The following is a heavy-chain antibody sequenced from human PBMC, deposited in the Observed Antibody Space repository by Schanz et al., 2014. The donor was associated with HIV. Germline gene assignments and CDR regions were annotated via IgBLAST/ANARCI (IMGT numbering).Heavy chain of an antibody. CDR3: ARAAFSSEYYYGMDV. D-gene: IGHD3-3*02. Sequence: QVQLVQSGAEVKKPGASVKVSCKASGYSFSDYYIHWVRQAPGQGLEWMGWINPKTGGTHLAQMFQGRVAVTRDTSINTAYMELSSLRSADTAVYFCARAAFSSEYYYGMDVWGQGTTVTVSS. J-gene: IGHJ6*02. CDR1: GYSFSDYY. CDR2: INPKTGGT. V-gene: IGHV1-2*02.